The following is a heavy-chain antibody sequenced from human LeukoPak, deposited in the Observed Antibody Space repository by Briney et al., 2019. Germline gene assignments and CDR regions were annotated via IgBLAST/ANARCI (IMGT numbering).Heavy chain of an antibody. J-gene: IGHJ4*02. D-gene: IGHD3-9*01. Sequence: TETLSLTCAVYGGSFSGYYWSRIRQPPGKGLEWIGEINHSGSTNYNPSLKSRVTISVDTSKNQFSLKLSSVTAADTAVYYCARGLNYDILTGPATSTINFDYWGQGTLVTVSS. V-gene: IGHV4-34*01. CDR1: GGSFSGYY. CDR2: INHSGST. CDR3: ARGLNYDILTGPATSTINFDY.